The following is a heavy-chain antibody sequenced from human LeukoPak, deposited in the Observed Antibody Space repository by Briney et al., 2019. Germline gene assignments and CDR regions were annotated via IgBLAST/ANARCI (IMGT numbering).Heavy chain of an antibody. CDR2: IYTSGST. CDR3: ARAPKISGAYYYYYMDV. D-gene: IGHD1-14*01. J-gene: IGHJ6*03. V-gene: IGHV4-4*07. Sequence: SETLSLTCTVSGGSISSYYWSWIRQPAGKGLEWIGRIYTSGSTNYNPSLMSRVTMSVDTSKNQFSLKLSSVTAADTAVYYCARAPKISGAYYYYYMDVWGKGTTVTVSS. CDR1: GGSISSYY.